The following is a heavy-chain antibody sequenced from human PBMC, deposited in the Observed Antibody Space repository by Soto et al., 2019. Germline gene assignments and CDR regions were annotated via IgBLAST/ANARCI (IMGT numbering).Heavy chain of an antibody. CDR1: GFTFSSYG. CDR2: IWYDGSNK. V-gene: IGHV3-33*01. CDR3: ATEEGDSSGWYSDY. J-gene: IGHJ4*02. Sequence: QVQLVESGGGVVQPGRSLRLSCAASGFTFSSYGMYWVRQAPGKGLEWVAVIWYDGSNKYYADSVKGRFTISRDNSKNTLYLQMNSLRAEDTAVYYCATEEGDSSGWYSDYWGQGTLVTVSS. D-gene: IGHD6-19*01.